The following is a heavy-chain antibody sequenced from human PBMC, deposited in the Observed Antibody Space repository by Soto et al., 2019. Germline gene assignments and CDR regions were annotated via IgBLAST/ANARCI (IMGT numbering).Heavy chain of an antibody. J-gene: IGHJ6*02. CDR2: FDPEDGET. Sequence: QVQLVQSGAEVKKPGASAKVSCKVSGYTLTELSMHWVRQAPGKGLEWMGGFDPEDGETIYAQKFQGRVTMTEDTTTDSAYMELSSLRSDDPDVYYCATVTISFGRIDNYYCYYDMDVWGQGPTVTVSS. CDR3: ATVTISFGRIDNYYCYYDMDV. CDR1: GYTLTELS. D-gene: IGHD3-10*01. V-gene: IGHV1-24*01.